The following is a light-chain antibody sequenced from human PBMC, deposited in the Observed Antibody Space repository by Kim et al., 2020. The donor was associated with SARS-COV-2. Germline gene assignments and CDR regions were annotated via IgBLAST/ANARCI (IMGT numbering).Light chain of an antibody. CDR3: QQRSNWYT. CDR1: QSVGNY. Sequence: LSMSPGEIATLACRASQSVGNYLAWYQQKPGQAPSLLITDASNRATDIPARFSGSGSGTDFTLTISSLEPEDFAVYYCQQRSNWYTFGQGTKLEI. J-gene: IGKJ2*01. V-gene: IGKV3-11*01. CDR2: DAS.